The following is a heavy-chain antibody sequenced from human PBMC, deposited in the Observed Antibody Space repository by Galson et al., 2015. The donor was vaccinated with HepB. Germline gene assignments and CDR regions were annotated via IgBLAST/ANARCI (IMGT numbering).Heavy chain of an antibody. CDR3: ASSIAVAGGRAPSRPMYFDL. CDR2: INHSGST. Sequence: SETLSLTCAVYGGSFSGYYWSWIRQPPGKGLEWIGEINHSGSTNYNPSLKSRVTISVDTSKNQFSLKLSSVTAADTAVYYCASSIAVAGGRAPSRPMYFDLWGRGTLVTVSS. CDR1: GGSFSGYY. D-gene: IGHD6-19*01. J-gene: IGHJ2*01. V-gene: IGHV4-34*01.